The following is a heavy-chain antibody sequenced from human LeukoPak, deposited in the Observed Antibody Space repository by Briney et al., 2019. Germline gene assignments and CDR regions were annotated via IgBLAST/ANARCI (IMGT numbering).Heavy chain of an antibody. D-gene: IGHD2-2*01. CDR2: ISAYNGNT. CDR3: TRGHCSSTSCYGYYNYMDV. Sequence: ASVKVSCKASGYTFTSYGVSWVRQAPGQGLEWMGWISAYNGNTNYAQKLQGRVTMTTDTSTSTAYMELRSLRSDDTAVYYCTRGHCSSTSCYGYYNYMDVWGKGTTVTVSS. J-gene: IGHJ6*03. V-gene: IGHV1-18*01. CDR1: GYTFTSYG.